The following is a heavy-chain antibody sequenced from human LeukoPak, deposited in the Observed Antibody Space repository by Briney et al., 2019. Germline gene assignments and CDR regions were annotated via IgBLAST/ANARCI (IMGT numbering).Heavy chain of an antibody. CDR1: GFTFSDYY. D-gene: IGHD5-24*01. CDR3: ARGRDGYKY. Sequence: GGSLRLSCAASGFTFSDYYMSWIRQAPDKGLEWVSYISSRGKTVHYADSVKGRFTTSRDNAGMSLYPQMDSLRAEDTAIYFCARGRDGYKYWGQGTRVAVSS. V-gene: IGHV3-11*01. J-gene: IGHJ4*02. CDR2: ISSRGKTV.